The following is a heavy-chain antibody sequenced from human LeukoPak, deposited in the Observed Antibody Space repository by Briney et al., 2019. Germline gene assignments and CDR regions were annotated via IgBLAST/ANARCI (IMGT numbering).Heavy chain of an antibody. CDR1: RFTFSSFA. J-gene: IGHJ4*02. CDR2: ISDSGGNT. D-gene: IGHD1-26*01. Sequence: GGSLRLSCAASRFTFSSFAMYWVRQAPGKGLEWVSAISDSGGNTYYADSVRGRFTISRDNSKNTLYLQMNSLRVEDTAVYYCAKGSRHTGFDYWGQGTLVTVSS. V-gene: IGHV3-23*01. CDR3: AKGSRHTGFDY.